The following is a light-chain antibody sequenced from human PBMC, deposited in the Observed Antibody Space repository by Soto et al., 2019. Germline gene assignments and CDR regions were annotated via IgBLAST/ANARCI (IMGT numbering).Light chain of an antibody. V-gene: IGKV3-20*01. Sequence: EIVLTQSPGTLSLSPGEGGTLSCRASQSVSNNFLAWYQHKPGQAPRLLVSGATSRATGIPDRFSGSGSGTDFTLTISRLEPEDFAVYYCQQYGSTPVTFGQGTKVDI. CDR3: QQYGSTPVT. CDR1: QSVSNNF. J-gene: IGKJ1*01. CDR2: GAT.